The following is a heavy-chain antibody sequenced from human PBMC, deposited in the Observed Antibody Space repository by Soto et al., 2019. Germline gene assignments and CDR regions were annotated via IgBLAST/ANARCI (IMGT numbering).Heavy chain of an antibody. J-gene: IGHJ4*02. CDR1: GGTFSSYA. CDR3: ARVPVDTARSGY. Sequence: QVQLVQSGAEVKKPGSSVKVSCKASGGTFSSYAIIWVRQAPGQGLEWMGGIIPIFGTANYAHKFQGRVTITADASTSTAYMEMSSLRSEETAVYYCARVPVDTARSGYWGQGTLVTVSS. D-gene: IGHD5-18*01. V-gene: IGHV1-69*12. CDR2: IIPIFGTA.